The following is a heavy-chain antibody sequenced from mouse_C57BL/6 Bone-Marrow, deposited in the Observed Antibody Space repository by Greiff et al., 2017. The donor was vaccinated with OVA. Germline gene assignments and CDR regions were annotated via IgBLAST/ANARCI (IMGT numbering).Heavy chain of an antibody. CDR3: ARPMVTTAMDY. Sequence: VQLKESGPGLVQPSQSLSITCTVSGFSLTSYGVHWVRQSPGKGLEWLGVIWSGGSTAYNAAFISRLSISKDNSKCQVFFKMNSLQADDTAICYCARPMVTTAMDYWGQGTSVTVSS. J-gene: IGHJ4*01. D-gene: IGHD2-2*01. CDR1: GFSLTSYG. CDR2: IWSGGST. V-gene: IGHV2-2*01.